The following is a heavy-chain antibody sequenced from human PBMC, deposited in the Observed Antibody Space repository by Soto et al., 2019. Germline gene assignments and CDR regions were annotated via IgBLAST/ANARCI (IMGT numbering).Heavy chain of an antibody. CDR3: ARGYYYDSSGYLPGYYFDY. D-gene: IGHD3-22*01. CDR1: GGSISSGGYY. CDR2: IYYSGST. Sequence: ASETLSLTCTVSGGSISSGGYYWSWIRQHPGKGLEWIGYIYYSGSTHYNPSLKSRVTISVDTSKNQFSLKLSSVTAADTAVYYCARGYYYDSSGYLPGYYFDYWGQGTLVTVSS. V-gene: IGHV4-31*03. J-gene: IGHJ4*02.